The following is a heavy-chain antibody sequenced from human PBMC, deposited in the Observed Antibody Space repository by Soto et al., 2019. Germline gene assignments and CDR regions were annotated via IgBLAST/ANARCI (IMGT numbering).Heavy chain of an antibody. V-gene: IGHV3-74*01. D-gene: IGHD3-10*01. J-gene: IGHJ6*02. CDR3: ARDLSGRADV. CDR1: EFTFSGYW. CDR2: MNEDGSTT. Sequence: GGSLRLSCVDSEFTFSGYWMHWVRQVPGEGLVWVSRMNEDGSTTDYADSVKGRFTISRDNARNTLYLQMNSLRAEDTAVYYCARDLSGRADVWGQGTTVTVS.